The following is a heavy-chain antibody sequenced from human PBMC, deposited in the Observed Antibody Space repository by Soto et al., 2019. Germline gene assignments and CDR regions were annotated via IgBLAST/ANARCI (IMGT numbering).Heavy chain of an antibody. V-gene: IGHV4-59*01. CDR3: ARTYGSGSYYYYYMDV. J-gene: IGHJ6*03. D-gene: IGHD3-10*01. CDR2: IYYSGST. Sequence: SETLSLTCTVSGGSISSYYWSWIRQPPGKGLEWIGYIYYSGSTNYNPSLKSRVTISVDTSKNQFSLKLSSVTAADTAVYYCARTYGSGSYYYYYMDVWGKGTTVTVSS. CDR1: GGSISSYY.